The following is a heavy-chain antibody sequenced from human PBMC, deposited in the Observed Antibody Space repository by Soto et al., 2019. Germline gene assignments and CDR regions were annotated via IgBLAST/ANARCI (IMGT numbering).Heavy chain of an antibody. CDR2: IYYLGST. Sequence: SETLSLTCSVSGGSMSEYCWSWIRHSPGKGLEWIGYIYYLGSTDYNPSLKSRVTISVDTSKRQFSLRLTSVTAADTAVYYCARDAYDGSGSPYPAYWGPGTQVTVSS. J-gene: IGHJ4*02. CDR1: GGSMSEYC. D-gene: IGHD3-10*01. CDR3: ARDAYDGSGSPYPAY. V-gene: IGHV4-59*01.